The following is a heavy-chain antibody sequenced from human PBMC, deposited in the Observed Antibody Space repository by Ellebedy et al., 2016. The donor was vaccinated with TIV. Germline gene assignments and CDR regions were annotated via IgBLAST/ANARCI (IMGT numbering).Heavy chain of an antibody. CDR2: LIPIIGIP. J-gene: IGHJ3*02. CDR1: GDTFSNYV. CDR3: ARDGLGFDI. D-gene: IGHD3/OR15-3a*01. Sequence: AASVKVSCKASGDTFSNYVISWVRQAPGQGLGWMGGLIPIIGIPNYAQKFQGTVTITADESTNTAYMELSSLRSEDTAVYYCARDGLGFDIWGQGTMVTVSS. V-gene: IGHV1-69*10.